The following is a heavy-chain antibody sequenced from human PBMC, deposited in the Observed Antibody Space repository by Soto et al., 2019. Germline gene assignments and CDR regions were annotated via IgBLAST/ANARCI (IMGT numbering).Heavy chain of an antibody. V-gene: IGHV4-61*01. CDR3: ARTKGGYSSGWYIY. D-gene: IGHD6-19*01. CDR1: GGSVSSGSYY. J-gene: IGHJ4*02. CDR2: IYYSGST. Sequence: SETLSLTCTVSGGSVSSGSYYWSWIRQPPGKGLEWIGYIYYSGSTNYNPSLKSRVTISVDTSKNQFSLKLSSVTAADTAVYYCARTKGGYSSGWYIYWGQGTLVTVSS.